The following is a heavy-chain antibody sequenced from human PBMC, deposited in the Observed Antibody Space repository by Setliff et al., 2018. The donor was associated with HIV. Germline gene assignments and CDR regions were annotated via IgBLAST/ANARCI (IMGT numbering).Heavy chain of an antibody. Sequence: ASVKVSCKASGYSFARYGLSWVRQAPGQGPEWMGWIIPKSGETSYAEKFRGRVTMTRDTSLSTAYMELSWLTSDDTAVYYCARVVDRDYDFWSAYEYWGQGTMVTVSS. CDR3: ARVVDRDYDFWSAYEY. V-gene: IGHV1-2*02. D-gene: IGHD3-3*01. J-gene: IGHJ4*02. CDR2: IIPKSGET. CDR1: GYSFARYG.